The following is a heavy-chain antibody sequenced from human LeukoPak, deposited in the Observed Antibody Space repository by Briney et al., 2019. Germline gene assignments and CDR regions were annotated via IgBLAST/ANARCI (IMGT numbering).Heavy chain of an antibody. CDR3: ARGGNQIAAAGYFDY. Sequence: SETLSLTCTVSGYSISSGYYWGWIRQPPGKGLEWIGSIYHSGSTYYNPSLKSRVTISVDTSKNQFSLKLSSVTAADTAVYYCARGGNQIAAAGYFDYWGQGTLVTVSS. V-gene: IGHV4-38-2*02. CDR1: GYSISSGYY. D-gene: IGHD6-13*01. CDR2: IYHSGST. J-gene: IGHJ4*02.